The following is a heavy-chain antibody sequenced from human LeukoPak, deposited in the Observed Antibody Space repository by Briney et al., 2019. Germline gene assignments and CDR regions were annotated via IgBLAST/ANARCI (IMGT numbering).Heavy chain of an antibody. D-gene: IGHD2-21*01. Sequence: GGSLRLSCAASGFTFNTYWMHWARQSPGKGLVWVSRINNDGSDVNYADSVKGRFTNSRDNAKNILYLQMNSLRAEDTAVYYCARVFHLIEHWGQGTMVTVTS. V-gene: IGHV3-74*01. CDR2: INNDGSDV. CDR3: ARVFHLIEH. CDR1: GFTFNTYW. J-gene: IGHJ1*01.